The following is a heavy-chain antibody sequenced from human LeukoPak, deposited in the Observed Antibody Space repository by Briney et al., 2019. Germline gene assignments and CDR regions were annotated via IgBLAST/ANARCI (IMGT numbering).Heavy chain of an antibody. CDR3: ARHGGSYTFDF. J-gene: IGHJ4*02. CDR1: GGSISSYY. Sequence: SETLSLTCTVSGGSISSYYWSWIRQPPGKGLELIGYMYDSGSTNYNPSLKSRVTISVDSSKNRFSLRLSSVTAADTAVYYCARHGGSYTFDFWGQGVLVTVSS. CDR2: MYDSGST. D-gene: IGHD1-26*01. V-gene: IGHV4-59*01.